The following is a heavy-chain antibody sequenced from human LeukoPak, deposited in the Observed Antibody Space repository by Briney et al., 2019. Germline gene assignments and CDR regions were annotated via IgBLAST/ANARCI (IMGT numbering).Heavy chain of an antibody. V-gene: IGHV4-39*01. CDR2: IYYSGST. D-gene: IGHD3-22*01. Sequence: SETLSLTCTVSGGSISSSSYYWGWIRQPPGKGLEWIGSIYYSGSTYYNPSLKSRVTISVDTSKNQFSLKLSSVTAADTAVYYCARRGYDSSGYYNAYWGQGTLVTVSS. CDR3: ARRGYDSSGYYNAY. J-gene: IGHJ4*02. CDR1: GGSISSSSYY.